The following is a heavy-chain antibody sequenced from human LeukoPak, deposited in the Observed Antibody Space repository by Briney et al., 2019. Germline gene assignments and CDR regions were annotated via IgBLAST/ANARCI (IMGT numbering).Heavy chain of an antibody. CDR2: INPNSGGT. D-gene: IGHD3-22*01. CDR1: GYTFTGYY. CDR3: ARTDNKYDSRLLFN. V-gene: IGHV1-2*02. Sequence: VASVKVSCKASGYTFTGYYMHWVRQAPGQGLEWMGWINPNSGGTNFAQRFRGRVTLTRDTSVTTAYMELNRLESDDTAIYYCARTDNKYDSRLLFNWGQGTQIIVSS. J-gene: IGHJ4*02.